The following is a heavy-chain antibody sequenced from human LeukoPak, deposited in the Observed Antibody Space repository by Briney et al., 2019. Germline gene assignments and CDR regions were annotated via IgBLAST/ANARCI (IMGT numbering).Heavy chain of an antibody. Sequence: GGSLRLSCAASGFTFSSYSMNWVRQAPGKGLEWVSSISSSSSYIYYADSVKGRFTISRDNAKNSLYLQMNSLRAEDTAVYYCARDHGSGTTWDDAFDIWGQGTMVTVSS. D-gene: IGHD3-10*01. CDR1: GFTFSSYS. J-gene: IGHJ3*02. V-gene: IGHV3-21*01. CDR2: ISSSSSYI. CDR3: ARDHGSGTTWDDAFDI.